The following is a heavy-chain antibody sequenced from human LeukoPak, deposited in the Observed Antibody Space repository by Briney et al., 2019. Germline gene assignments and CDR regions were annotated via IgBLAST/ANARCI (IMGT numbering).Heavy chain of an antibody. CDR3: ARGPFRYDFWSGLPRPYYFDY. D-gene: IGHD3-3*01. V-gene: IGHV4-38-2*02. CDR1: GYSISSGYY. CDR2: IYHSGST. J-gene: IGHJ4*02. Sequence: SETLSLTCTVSGYSISSGYYWGWIRQPPGKGLEWIGSIYHSGSTYYNPSLKSRVTISVDTSKNQFSLKLSSVTAADTAVYYCARGPFRYDFWSGLPRPYYFDYWGQGTLVTVSS.